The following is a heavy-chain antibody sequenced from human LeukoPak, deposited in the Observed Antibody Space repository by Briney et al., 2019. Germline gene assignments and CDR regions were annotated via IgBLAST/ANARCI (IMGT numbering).Heavy chain of an antibody. Sequence: PGGSLRLSCAASGFTFSNAWMSWVRQAPGKGLEWVGRIKSKTDGGTTDYAEPVKGRFTISRDDSKNTLYLQMNSLKTEDTAVYYCTTDQSHRGYDPGYFDYWGQGILVTVSS. CDR2: IKSKTDGGTT. D-gene: IGHD5-12*01. J-gene: IGHJ4*02. CDR1: GFTFSNAW. CDR3: TTDQSHRGYDPGYFDY. V-gene: IGHV3-15*01.